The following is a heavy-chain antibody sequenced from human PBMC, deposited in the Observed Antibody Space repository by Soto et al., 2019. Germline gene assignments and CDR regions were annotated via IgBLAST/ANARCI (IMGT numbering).Heavy chain of an antibody. CDR1: GYTFTGYY. J-gene: IGHJ6*02. D-gene: IGHD2-2*01. Sequence: QVQLVQSGAEVKKPGASVKVSCKASGYTFTGYYMHWVRQAPGQGLEWMGWINPNSGGTNYAQKFQGRVTMTRDTAIRTAYMELSRLRSDDTAVYYCARDGAVIVVVPAATYEGYYGMDVWCQGATVTVSS. CDR2: INPNSGGT. V-gene: IGHV1-2*02. CDR3: ARDGAVIVVVPAATYEGYYGMDV.